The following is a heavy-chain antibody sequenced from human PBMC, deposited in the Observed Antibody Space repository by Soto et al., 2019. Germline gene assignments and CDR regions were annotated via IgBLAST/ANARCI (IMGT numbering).Heavy chain of an antibody. CDR1: VFTFSSYS. V-gene: IGHV3-21*01. Sequence: GGSLRLSCAASVFTFSSYSVNWVRQAPGKGLEWVSSISSSSSYIYYADSVKGRFTISRDNAKNSLYLQMNSLRAEDTAVYYCARDYYDSSGYYKGWFAPWGQGTLVTVSS. J-gene: IGHJ5*02. CDR2: ISSSSSYI. CDR3: ARDYYDSSGYYKGWFAP. D-gene: IGHD3-22*01.